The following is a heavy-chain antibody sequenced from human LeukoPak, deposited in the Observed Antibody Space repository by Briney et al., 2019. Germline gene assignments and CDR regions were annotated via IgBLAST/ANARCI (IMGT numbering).Heavy chain of an antibody. CDR1: GFTFSIFA. J-gene: IGHJ5*02. V-gene: IGHV3-23*01. Sequence: GGSLRLSCAASGFTFSIFAMSWVRQAPGKGLEWVSTITGSGATYYADSVKGRFTISRDNSKSMLYLQMNSLRAEDTALYFCAKGRDSGWYAWFDPWGQGTLVTVSS. D-gene: IGHD6-19*01. CDR2: ITGSGAT. CDR3: AKGRDSGWYAWFDP.